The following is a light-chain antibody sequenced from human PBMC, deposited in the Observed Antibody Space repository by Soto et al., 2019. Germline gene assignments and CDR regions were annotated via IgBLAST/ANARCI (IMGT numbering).Light chain of an antibody. CDR1: QGISNY. Sequence: DIQMTQSPSSLSASVRDRATITCRASQGISNYFAWYQQKPGKVPKLLIYAASTLQSAVPSRFSGSGSGTYFTITISSLQPEDVATYYWQKYDSAPWTFGQGTKVEIK. V-gene: IGKV1-27*01. J-gene: IGKJ1*01. CDR3: QKYDSAPWT. CDR2: AAS.